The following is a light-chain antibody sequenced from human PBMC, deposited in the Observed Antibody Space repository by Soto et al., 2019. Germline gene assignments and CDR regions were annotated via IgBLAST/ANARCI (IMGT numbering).Light chain of an antibody. CDR3: ETWDRNSWV. V-gene: IGLV4-60*02. Sequence: QPVLTQSSSASASLGSSVKLTCTLSSGHSSYIIAWHQQQPGKAPRYLMKLEGSGSYNKGSGVPDRFSGSSSGADRYLTISNLQFGYEADYYCETWDRNSWVFGGGTKLTVL. CDR1: SGHSSYI. CDR2: LEGSGSY. J-gene: IGLJ3*02.